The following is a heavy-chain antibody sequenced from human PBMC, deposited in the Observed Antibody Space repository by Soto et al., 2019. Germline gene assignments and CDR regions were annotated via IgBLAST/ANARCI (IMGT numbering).Heavy chain of an antibody. CDR1: GFTFSTYA. CDR2: ISSNGGST. CDR3: VKDRYVDY. Sequence: LRLSCSASGFTFSTYAMHWVRQAPGKGLEYVSSISSNGGSTYYADSVKGRFIVSRDNSKNTLYLQMSSLRGEGTAVYYCVKDRYVDYWGQGTLVTVSS. V-gene: IGHV3-64D*06. J-gene: IGHJ4*02.